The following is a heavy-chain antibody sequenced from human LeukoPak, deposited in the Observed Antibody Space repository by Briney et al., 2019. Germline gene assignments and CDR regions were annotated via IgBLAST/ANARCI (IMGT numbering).Heavy chain of an antibody. D-gene: IGHD6-19*01. CDR3: GSRLMIAVAGTGRSDYFNY. CDR2: IYYSGST. V-gene: IGHV4-59*01. CDR1: GGSISSYY. J-gene: IGHJ4*02. Sequence: SETLSLTCTVSGGSISSYYWSWIRQPPGKGLEWIGYIYYSGSTKYNPSLKSRVTISVDMSKNQFSLKLSSVTAADTAVYYCGSRLMIAVAGTGRSDYFNYWGQGTLVTVSS.